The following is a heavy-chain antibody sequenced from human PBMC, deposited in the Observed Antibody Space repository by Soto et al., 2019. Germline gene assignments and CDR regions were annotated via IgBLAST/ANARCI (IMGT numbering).Heavy chain of an antibody. CDR2: INSDGRST. D-gene: IGHD1-26*01. Sequence: GGSLRLSCAASGFTLSNFWMHWVRQAPGKGLEWVSRINSDGRSTSYVDSVKGRFTISRDNANNTLYLEMNSLGVEDTTVYFCARGGRYRENYYFGMDVWGQGTTVTVSS. CDR1: GFTLSNFW. CDR3: ARGGRYRENYYFGMDV. J-gene: IGHJ6*02. V-gene: IGHV3-74*01.